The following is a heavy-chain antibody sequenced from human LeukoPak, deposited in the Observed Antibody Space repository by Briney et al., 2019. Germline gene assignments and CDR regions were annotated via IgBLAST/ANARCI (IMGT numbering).Heavy chain of an antibody. D-gene: IGHD1-1*01. CDR2: ISSNGGST. CDR3: ARGSPALDPRNVFDN. V-gene: IGHV3-64*02. J-gene: IGHJ4*02. Sequence: GGSLRLSCSASGFTFSSYAMHWVRQAPGKGLEYVSAISSNGGSTYYADSVKGRFTISRDNSKNTLYLQMGSLRAEDMAVYYCARGSPALDPRNVFDNWGQGTLVTVSS. CDR1: GFTFSSYA.